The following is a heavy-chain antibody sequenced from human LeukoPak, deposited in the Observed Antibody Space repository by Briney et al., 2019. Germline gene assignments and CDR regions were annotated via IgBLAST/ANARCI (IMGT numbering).Heavy chain of an antibody. Sequence: GGSLRLSCAASGFTFDAYAMHWVRQAPGEGLEWVSSISWNSDSIGYADSVKGRFTISRGNAKNSLYLQMNSLRAEDTALYYCAKDKYRSDYGQIDYWGQGTLVTVSS. CDR3: AKDKYRSDYGQIDY. D-gene: IGHD4-17*01. J-gene: IGHJ4*02. CDR1: GFTFDAYA. V-gene: IGHV3-9*01. CDR2: ISWNSDSI.